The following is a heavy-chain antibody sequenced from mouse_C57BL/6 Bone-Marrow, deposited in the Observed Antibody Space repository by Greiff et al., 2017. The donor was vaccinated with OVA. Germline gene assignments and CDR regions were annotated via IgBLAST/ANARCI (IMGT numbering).Heavy chain of an antibody. CDR2: IRRKSSNYAT. V-gene: IGHV10-3*01. CDR1: GFTFNTYA. J-gene: IGHJ4*01. D-gene: IGHD2-4*01. Sequence: EVQVVESGGGLVQPKGSLKLSCAASGFTFNTYAMHWVRQAPGKGLEWVARIRRKSSNYATYYADSVKDRFTISRDDSQSMLYLQMNNLKTEDTAMYYCVRVGSDYDEDYAMDYWGQGTSVTVSS. CDR3: VRVGSDYDEDYAMDY.